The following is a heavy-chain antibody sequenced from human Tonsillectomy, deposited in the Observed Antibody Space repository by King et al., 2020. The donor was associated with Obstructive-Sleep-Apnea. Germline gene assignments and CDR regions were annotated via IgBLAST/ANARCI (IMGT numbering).Heavy chain of an antibody. D-gene: IGHD6-6*01. CDR1: GFTFSSYG. V-gene: IGHV3-30*18. CDR3: AKEWDYAARTYSDY. CDR2: ISYDGSNK. J-gene: IGHJ4*02. Sequence: QAQLVQSGGGVVQPGRSLRLSCAASGFTFSSYGMHWVRQAPGKGLEWVAVISYDGSNKYYADSVKGRFTISRDNSKNTLYLQMNSLRAEDTAVYYCAKEWDYAARTYSDYWGQGTLVTVSS.